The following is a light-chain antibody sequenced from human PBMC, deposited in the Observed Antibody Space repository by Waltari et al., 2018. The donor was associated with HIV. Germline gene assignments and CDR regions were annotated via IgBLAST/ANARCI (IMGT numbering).Light chain of an antibody. Sequence: DIVVTQSPDSLAGSLVERATIQCKSSRNVFYSSNNKNDLSWYQQKPGQAPKLFIYWAASRQSGVPDRFSGRGSGTAFTLPISSLQPEDVAVYFCQQTYSIPPPLGGGTQVEI. CDR2: WAA. V-gene: IGKV4-1*01. CDR1: RNVFYSSNNKND. J-gene: IGKJ4*01. CDR3: QQTYSIPPP.